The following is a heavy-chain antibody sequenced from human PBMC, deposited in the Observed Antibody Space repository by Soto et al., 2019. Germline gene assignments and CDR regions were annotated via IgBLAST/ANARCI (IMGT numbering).Heavy chain of an antibody. V-gene: IGHV3-21*01. Sequence: PGGSLRLSCAASGFTFSSYSMNWVRQAPGKGLEWVSSISSSSSYIYYADSVKGRFTISRDNAKNSLYLQMNSLRAEDTAVYYCARAHLRDGYIGFDYWGPGTLVTVSS. D-gene: IGHD5-12*01. CDR3: ARAHLRDGYIGFDY. CDR1: GFTFSSYS. CDR2: ISSSSSYI. J-gene: IGHJ4*02.